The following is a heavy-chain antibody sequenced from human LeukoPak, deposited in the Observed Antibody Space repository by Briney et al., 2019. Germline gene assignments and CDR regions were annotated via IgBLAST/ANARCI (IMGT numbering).Heavy chain of an antibody. CDR3: ARRGYRGSAPNVGFFFYYNGVDV. J-gene: IGHJ6*02. D-gene: IGHD5-12*01. CDR1: GGSIKSDYF. V-gene: IGHV4-39*02. CDR2: MHYNGRA. Sequence: SETLSLTCSVSGGSIKSDYFWDWIRQSPGKGLEWIGNMHYNGRAYYVPSLESRVTISVDTANNLFSLKLSSVTAADSAVYFCARRGYRGSAPNVGFFFYYNGVDVWGQGTTVTVSS.